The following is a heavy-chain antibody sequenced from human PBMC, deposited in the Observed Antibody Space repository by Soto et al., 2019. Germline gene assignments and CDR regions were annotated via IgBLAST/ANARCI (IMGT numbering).Heavy chain of an antibody. J-gene: IGHJ4*02. CDR2: MNPNSGNT. D-gene: IGHD4-17*01. V-gene: IGHV1-8*01. Sequence: QVQLVQSGAEVKQPGASVTVSCKASGYTFTSSDINWVRQATGQGLEWMGWMNPNSGNTGYAQKLQGRVTMTRNTSISTAYMRLSSLRSEDTAVYYCASTLYGDNVDYWGQGTLVTVSS. CDR1: GYTFTSSD. CDR3: ASTLYGDNVDY.